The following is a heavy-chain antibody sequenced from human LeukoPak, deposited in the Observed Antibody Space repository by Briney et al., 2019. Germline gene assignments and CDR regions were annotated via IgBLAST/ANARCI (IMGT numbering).Heavy chain of an antibody. CDR2: IYDIGNT. Sequence: GGSLRLSCAVSGFTVSSNYMSWVRQAPGKGLEWVSVIYDIGNTYYADSVKGRFTISRDTSKNTVYLQLNSLRAEDTAVYYCARGGMRRPYDCWGQGALVTVSS. CDR1: GFTVSSNY. V-gene: IGHV3-53*01. J-gene: IGHJ4*02. D-gene: IGHD1-14*01. CDR3: ARGGMRRPYDC.